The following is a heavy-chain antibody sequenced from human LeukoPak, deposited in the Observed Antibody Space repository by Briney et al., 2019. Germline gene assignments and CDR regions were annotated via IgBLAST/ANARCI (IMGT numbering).Heavy chain of an antibody. V-gene: IGHV4-38-2*02. J-gene: IGHJ4*02. D-gene: IGHD4-17*01. Sequence: SETLSLTCTVSGYSISSGYYWGWIRQPPGKGLEWIGSIYHSGSTYYNPSLKSRVTISVDTSKSQLSLNLRSVTAADTAVYYCARSSGGDTTFDYWGQGTLVTVSS. CDR2: IYHSGST. CDR3: ARSSGGDTTFDY. CDR1: GYSISSGYY.